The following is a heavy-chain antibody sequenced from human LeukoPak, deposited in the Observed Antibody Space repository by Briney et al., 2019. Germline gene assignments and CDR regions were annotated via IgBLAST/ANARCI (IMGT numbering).Heavy chain of an antibody. Sequence: SETLSLTCAVYGGSFSGYYWSWIRQPPGKGLEWIGEINHSGSTNYNPSLKSRVTISVDTSKNQFSLRLSSVTAEDTAVYYCARVLEGSSGQHWYFDLWGRGTLVTVSS. CDR3: ARVLEGSSGQHWYFDL. V-gene: IGHV4-34*01. CDR1: GGSFSGYY. J-gene: IGHJ2*01. CDR2: INHSGST. D-gene: IGHD6-19*01.